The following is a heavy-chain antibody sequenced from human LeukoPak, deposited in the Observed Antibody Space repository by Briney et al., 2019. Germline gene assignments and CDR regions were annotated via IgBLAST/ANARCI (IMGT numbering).Heavy chain of an antibody. V-gene: IGHV4-31*03. D-gene: IGHD1-26*01. CDR3: ARKRVGATSSAFDY. CDR1: GGSISSGGYY. Sequence: SETLSLTCTVSGGSISSGGYYWSWIRQHPGKGLEWIGCIYYSGSTYYNPSLKSRVTISVDTSKNQFSLKLSSVTAADTAVYYCARKRVGATSSAFDYWGQGTLVTVSS. J-gene: IGHJ4*02. CDR2: IYYSGST.